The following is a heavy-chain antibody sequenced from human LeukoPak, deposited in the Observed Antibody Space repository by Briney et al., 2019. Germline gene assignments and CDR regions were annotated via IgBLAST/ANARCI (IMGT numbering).Heavy chain of an antibody. J-gene: IGHJ4*02. Sequence: GSLRLSCAASGFTFSSYAMSWARQPPGKGLEWIGEINHSGSTNYNPSLKSRVTISVDTSKNQFSLKLSSVTAADTAVYYCARGTSSIVAAAGTTLPYYFDYWGQGTLVTVSS. D-gene: IGHD6-13*01. V-gene: IGHV4-34*01. CDR2: INHSGST. CDR1: GFTFSSYA. CDR3: ARGTSSIVAAAGTTLPYYFDY.